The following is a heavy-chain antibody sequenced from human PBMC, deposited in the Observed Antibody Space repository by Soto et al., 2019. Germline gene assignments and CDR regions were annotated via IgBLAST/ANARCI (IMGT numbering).Heavy chain of an antibody. CDR3: ARDPYTSIFYYYYYYGMDV. CDR1: GGSISSGGYY. D-gene: IGHD6-13*01. Sequence: SETLSLTCTVSGGSISSGGYYWSWIRQHPGKGLEWIGYIYYSGSTYYNPSLKSRVTISVDTSKNQFSLKLSSVTAADTAVYYCARDPYTSIFYYYYYYGMDVWGQGTTVTVSS. J-gene: IGHJ6*02. CDR2: IYYSGST. V-gene: IGHV4-31*03.